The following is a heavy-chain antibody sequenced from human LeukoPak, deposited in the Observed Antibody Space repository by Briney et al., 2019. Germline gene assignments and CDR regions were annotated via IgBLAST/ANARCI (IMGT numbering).Heavy chain of an antibody. CDR2: ISSSSSYI. CDR1: GFTFSSYS. V-gene: IGHV3-21*01. Sequence: GGSLRLSCAASGFTFSSYSMNWVRQAPGKGLEWVSSISSSSSYIYYADSVKGRFTISRDNAKNSLYLQMNSPRAEDTAVYYCARDDFYYYYGMDVRGQGTTVTVSS. CDR3: ARDDFYYYYGMDV. D-gene: IGHD2-21*02. J-gene: IGHJ6*02.